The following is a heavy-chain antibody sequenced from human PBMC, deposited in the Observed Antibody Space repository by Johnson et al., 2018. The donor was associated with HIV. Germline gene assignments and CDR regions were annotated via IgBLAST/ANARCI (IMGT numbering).Heavy chain of an antibody. CDR2: ISWDGGGT. Sequence: VQLVESGGVVVQPGGSLRLSCAASGFTFDDYAMHWVRQAPGKGLEWVSLISWDGGGTYYAASVKGRFTISRDNSKNSLYLQMNSRRAEDTALYYCAKEIFTTTLDAFDFWGQGTMVTVSS. V-gene: IGHV3-43D*03. J-gene: IGHJ3*01. D-gene: IGHD4-17*01. CDR1: GFTFDDYA. CDR3: AKEIFTTTLDAFDF.